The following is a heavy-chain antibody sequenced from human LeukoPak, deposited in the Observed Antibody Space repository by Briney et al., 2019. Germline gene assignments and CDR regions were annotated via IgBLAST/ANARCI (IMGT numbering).Heavy chain of an antibody. V-gene: IGHV3-21*01. Sequence: GGSLRLSCAASGFTFSSYSMNWVRQAPGKGLEWVSSISSSSSYIYYADSVKGRFTISRDNAKNSLYLQMNSLRAEDTAVYYCARVCGSTSCFPRYYYYGMDVWGQGTTVTVSS. D-gene: IGHD2-2*01. J-gene: IGHJ6*02. CDR1: GFTFSSYS. CDR3: ARVCGSTSCFPRYYYYGMDV. CDR2: ISSSSSYI.